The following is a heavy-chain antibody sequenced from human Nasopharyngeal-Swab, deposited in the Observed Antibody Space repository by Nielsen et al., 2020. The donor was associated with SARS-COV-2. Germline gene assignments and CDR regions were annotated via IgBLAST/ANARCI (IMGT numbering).Heavy chain of an antibody. V-gene: IGHV4-4*02. Sequence: SETLSLTCAVSGGSISSSNWWSWVRQPPGKGLEWIGEIYHSGSTNYNPSLRSRVTISVDKSKNQFSLKLSSVTAADTAVYYCARFISQAGSFDYWGQGTLVTVSS. D-gene: IGHD6-13*01. CDR3: ARFISQAGSFDY. J-gene: IGHJ4*02. CDR1: GGSISSSNW. CDR2: IYHSGST.